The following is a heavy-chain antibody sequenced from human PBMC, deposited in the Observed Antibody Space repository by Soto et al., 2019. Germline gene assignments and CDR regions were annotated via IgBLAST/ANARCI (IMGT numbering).Heavy chain of an antibody. CDR2: IYYRGTT. Sequence: TLSLTCHVSNGSLNFYYWSRIRQPPGKELEWIGNIYYRGTTNYNPSLQGRVTMSIDTSKNQFSLMLTSVTAADTAVYYCTRVAKAVPSWGRGVLVTVSS. V-gene: IGHV4-59*12. CDR3: TRVAKAVPS. J-gene: IGHJ5*02. D-gene: IGHD2-15*01. CDR1: NGSLNFYY.